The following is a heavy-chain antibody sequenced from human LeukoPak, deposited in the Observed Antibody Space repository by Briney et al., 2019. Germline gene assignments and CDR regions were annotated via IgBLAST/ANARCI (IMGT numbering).Heavy chain of an antibody. D-gene: IGHD3-10*02. CDR3: AELGITMIGGV. J-gene: IGHJ6*04. CDR2: ISSSSSYI. V-gene: IGHV3-21*01. Sequence: GGSLRLSCAASGFTFSSYSMNWVRQAPGKGLGWVSSISSSSSYIYYADSVKGRFTISRDYAKNSLYLQMNSLRAKDTAVYYCAELGITMIGGVWGKGTTVTISS. CDR1: GFTFSSYS.